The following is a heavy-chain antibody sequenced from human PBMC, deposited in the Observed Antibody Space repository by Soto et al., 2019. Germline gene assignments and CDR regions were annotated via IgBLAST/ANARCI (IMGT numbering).Heavy chain of an antibody. CDR3: ARTRGAAANAKYYYYGMDV. Sequence: SETLSLTCTVSGGSISSSSYYWGWIRQPPGKGLEWIGYIYYSGSTNYNPSLKSRVTISVDTSKNQFSLKLSSVTAADTAVYYCARTRGAAANAKYYYYGMDVWGQGTTVTVSS. D-gene: IGHD6-13*01. V-gene: IGHV4-61*05. J-gene: IGHJ6*02. CDR1: GGSISSSSYY. CDR2: IYYSGST.